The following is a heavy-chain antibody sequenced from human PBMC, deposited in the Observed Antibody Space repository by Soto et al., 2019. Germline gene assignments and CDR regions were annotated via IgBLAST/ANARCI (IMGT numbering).Heavy chain of an antibody. CDR2: IYPGDSDT. CDR1: GYSFTSYW. J-gene: IGHJ6*02. V-gene: IGHV5-51*01. Sequence: VESPKISCKGSGYSFTSYWIGWVRQLPGKGLEWIVIIYPGDSDTRYSPSFQGQVTISADKSISTAYLQWSSLKASDTAMYYCARSMMNDFWSGYYPRSGGNHYYYYGMDVWGQGTTVTVSS. CDR3: ARSMMNDFWSGYYPRSGGNHYYYYGMDV. D-gene: IGHD3-3*01.